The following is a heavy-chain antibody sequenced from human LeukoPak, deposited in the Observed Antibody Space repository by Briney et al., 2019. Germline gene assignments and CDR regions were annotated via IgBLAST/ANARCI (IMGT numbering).Heavy chain of an antibody. V-gene: IGHV3-21*04. J-gene: IGHJ4*02. D-gene: IGHD6-19*01. CDR3: TTYRSGHY. Sequence: GGSLRLSCAASGFTFSSYSMNWVRQAPGKGLEWVSSIGTGSSYKNYVDSVRGRFTISRDNAKNSLYLQMNSLRAEDTAVYYCTTYRSGHYWGQGTLVTVSS. CDR1: GFTFSSYS. CDR2: IGTGSSYK.